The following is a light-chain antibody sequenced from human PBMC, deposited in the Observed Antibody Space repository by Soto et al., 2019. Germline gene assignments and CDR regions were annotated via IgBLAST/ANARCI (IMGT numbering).Light chain of an antibody. CDR1: SSDVGGYNY. CDR2: DVS. Sequence: QSALTQPASASGSPGQSITISCTGTSSDVGGYNYVSWYQQHPGKAPKLMIYDVSNRPSGVSNRFSGSKSGNTASLTISGLQAEDEADYYCSSYTSSSTLMVFGGGTKLTV. J-gene: IGLJ2*01. V-gene: IGLV2-14*01. CDR3: SSYTSSSTLMV.